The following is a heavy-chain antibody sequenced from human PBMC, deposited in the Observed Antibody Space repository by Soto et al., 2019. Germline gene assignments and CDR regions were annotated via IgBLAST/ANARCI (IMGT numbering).Heavy chain of an antibody. CDR2: IYYSGST. CDR3: ARRWLQSISWDY. Sequence: PSETLSLTCTVSGGSISSYYWSWIRQPPGKGLEWIGYIYYSGSTNYNPSLKSRVTISVDTSTSTAYMDLRSLRSEDTAVYYCARRWLQSISWDYWGQGTLVTVSS. V-gene: IGHV4-59*01. D-gene: IGHD5-12*01. J-gene: IGHJ4*02. CDR1: GGSISSYY.